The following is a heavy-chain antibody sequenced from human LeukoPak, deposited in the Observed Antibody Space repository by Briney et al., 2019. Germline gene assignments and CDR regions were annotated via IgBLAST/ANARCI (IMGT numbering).Heavy chain of an antibody. Sequence: GGSLRLSCAASGFTFSSYEMNWVRQAPGKGLEWVSYISSSGSTIYYADSVKGRFTISRDNAKNSLYLQMNSLRAEDTAVYYCARDRPHSSGWSYFSDYWGQGTLVTVSS. V-gene: IGHV3-48*03. CDR3: ARDRPHSSGWSYFSDY. D-gene: IGHD6-19*01. CDR1: GFTFSSYE. CDR2: ISSSGSTI. J-gene: IGHJ4*02.